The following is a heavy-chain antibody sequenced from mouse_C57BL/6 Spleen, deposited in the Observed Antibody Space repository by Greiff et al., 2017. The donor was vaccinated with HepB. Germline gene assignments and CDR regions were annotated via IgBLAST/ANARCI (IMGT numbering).Heavy chain of an antibody. D-gene: IGHD1-1*02. CDR2: IYPGDGDT. Sequence: VQRVESGPELVKPGASVKISCKASGYAFSSSWMNWVKQRPGKGLEWIGRIYPGDGDTNYNGKFKGKATLTADKSSSTAYMQLSSLTSEDSAVYCCARVSTNYGPWYFDVWGTGTTVTVSS. CDR1: GYAFSSSW. V-gene: IGHV1-82*01. CDR3: ARVSTNYGPWYFDV. J-gene: IGHJ1*03.